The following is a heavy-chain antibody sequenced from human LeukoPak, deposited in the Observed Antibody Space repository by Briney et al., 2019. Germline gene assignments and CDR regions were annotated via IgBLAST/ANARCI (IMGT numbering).Heavy chain of an antibody. D-gene: IGHD3-10*01. CDR3: ARDSPAGTTWRSEPTFDY. V-gene: IGHV3-7*04. CDR1: VLRFSSFW. CDR2: IKEEGRTT. Sequence: GGSLRLSCAASVLRFSSFWMIGARQAPGKGLEWVAYIKEEGRTTYYVDSVKGRFPISRENAKNNLYLQMNSLRAEDTAVSYCARDSPAGTTWRSEPTFDYWGQGTLVTVIS. J-gene: IGHJ4*02.